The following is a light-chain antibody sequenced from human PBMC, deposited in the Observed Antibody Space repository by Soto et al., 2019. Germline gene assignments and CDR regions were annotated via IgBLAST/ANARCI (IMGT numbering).Light chain of an antibody. CDR3: SVWDDSLDGWV. Sequence: QSVLTQPPSVSGTPGXXVTISCSXXXXDIGSYVVYWYKQLAGTAPKHLMYNNNQRPPGVPARFSGAKSGTSASLAISGRQSEDEADDYCSVWDDSLDGWVFGGGTKLTVL. CDR2: NNN. V-gene: IGLV1-44*01. CDR1: XXDIGSYV. J-gene: IGLJ3*02.